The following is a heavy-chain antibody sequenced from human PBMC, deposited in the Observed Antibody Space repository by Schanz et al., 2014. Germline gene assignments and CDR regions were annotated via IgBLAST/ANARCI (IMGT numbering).Heavy chain of an antibody. V-gene: IGHV1-69*08. J-gene: IGHJ5*02. CDR2: IIPILGIA. CDR1: GGTFSRLT. CDR3: ARDRRRYCSTASCLHDNWFDP. D-gene: IGHD2-2*01. Sequence: QVQLVQSGADVKKPGSSVRVSCKASGGTFSRLTFSWVRQAPGQGLEWMGRIIPILGIANYAQKVQGRVTMTTDTSTGTAYMELRSLRSDDTAVYYCARDRRRYCSTASCLHDNWFDPWGQGTLVIVSS.